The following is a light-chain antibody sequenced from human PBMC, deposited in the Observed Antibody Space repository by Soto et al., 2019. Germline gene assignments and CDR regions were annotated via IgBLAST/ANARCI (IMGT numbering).Light chain of an antibody. CDR1: QTISSSY. J-gene: IGKJ1*01. V-gene: IGKV3-20*01. CDR3: QQYGSTQT. Sequence: EIVLTQSPGTLSLSPGERATLSCRASQTISSSYLAWYQQKPGQAPRLLIYGSSSRAGGIPDRFSGSGSETDFTLTSSRLEPEDFTVYYCQQYGSTQTFGQGTKVEIK. CDR2: GSS.